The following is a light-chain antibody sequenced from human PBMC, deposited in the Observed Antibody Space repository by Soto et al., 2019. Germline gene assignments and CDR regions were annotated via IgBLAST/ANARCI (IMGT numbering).Light chain of an antibody. CDR3: QQLNSYPLT. CDR2: AAS. V-gene: IGKV1-9*01. CDR1: QGISSY. J-gene: IGKJ4*01. Sequence: DLQLTQSPSFLSASVGDRVTITCRASQGISSYLAWYQQKPGKAPKLLIYAASTLHSGVSSRFSGSGSGTEFTLTISSLQPEDFAAYYCQQLNSYPLTCGGGTKVEIK.